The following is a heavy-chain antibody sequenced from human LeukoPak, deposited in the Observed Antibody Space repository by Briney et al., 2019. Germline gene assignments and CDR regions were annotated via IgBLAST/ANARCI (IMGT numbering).Heavy chain of an antibody. Sequence: GASMRLSCAASGFTFSSYSMNWVRLAAGKGLEWVSSISSSSSYIYCADSVKGRFTITRDNAKTSLYLQMNSLRAEDTVVYYCARVGSSGWYREDYWGQGTLVTVSS. CDR2: ISSSSSYI. D-gene: IGHD6-19*01. J-gene: IGHJ4*02. V-gene: IGHV3-21*01. CDR1: GFTFSSYS. CDR3: ARVGSSGWYREDY.